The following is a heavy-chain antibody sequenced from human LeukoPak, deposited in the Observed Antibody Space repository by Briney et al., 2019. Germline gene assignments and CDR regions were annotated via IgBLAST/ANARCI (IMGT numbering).Heavy chain of an antibody. D-gene: IGHD6-13*01. J-gene: IGHJ5*02. V-gene: IGHV4-34*01. Sequence: SETLSLTCAVYGGSFSGYYWSWIRQPPGKGLEWIGEINHSGSTNYNPSLKSRVTISVDTSKNQFSLKLSSVTAADTAVYYCARGGRSYSSSWTRWFDPWGQGTLVTASS. CDR2: INHSGST. CDR3: ARGGRSYSSSWTRWFDP. CDR1: GGSFSGYY.